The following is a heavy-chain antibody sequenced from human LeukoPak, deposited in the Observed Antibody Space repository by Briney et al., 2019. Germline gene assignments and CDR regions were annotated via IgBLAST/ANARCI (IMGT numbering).Heavy chain of an antibody. V-gene: IGHV1-2*02. D-gene: IGHD4-17*01. CDR2: INPNGGVT. CDR3: ARDFGRAYGDKFDY. CDR1: GYTFTGYY. J-gene: IGHJ4*02. Sequence: AASVKVSCKASGYTFTGYYMHWVRQAPGQGLEWMGWINPNGGVTDYAQKFQGRVTMTRDTSISTAYMEVSSLRSDDTAVYYCARDFGRAYGDKFDYWGQGTLVTVSS.